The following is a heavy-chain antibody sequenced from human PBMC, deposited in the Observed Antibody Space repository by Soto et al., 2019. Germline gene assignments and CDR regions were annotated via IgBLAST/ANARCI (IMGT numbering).Heavy chain of an antibody. D-gene: IGHD6-19*01. CDR1: GYTFTSYA. CDR2: INAGNGNT. V-gene: IGHV1-3*01. CDR3: ARDSVSSGWTSLNYYGMDV. Sequence: QVQLVQSGAEVKKPGASVKVSCKASGYTFTSYAMHWVRQAPGQRLEWMGWINAGNGNTKYSQKFQGRVTITRDTSASTAYMELSSLRSEDTAVYYCARDSVSSGWTSLNYYGMDVWGQGTTVTVSS. J-gene: IGHJ6*02.